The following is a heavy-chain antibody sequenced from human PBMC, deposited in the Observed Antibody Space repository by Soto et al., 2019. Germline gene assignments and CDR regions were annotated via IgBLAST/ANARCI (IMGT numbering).Heavy chain of an antibody. V-gene: IGHV4-30-4*01. CDR2: IYYSGST. CDR3: ARDSRLSKFDP. J-gene: IGHJ5*02. CDR1: CCSISSGDYY. D-gene: IGHD3-16*02. Sequence: SETLSLTCTVSCCSISSGDYYWSWIRQPPGKGLAWIGYIYYSGSTYYNPSLKSRVTISVDTSKNQFSLKLRPVTAADTAVYYCARDSRLSKFDPWGQGTLFTVSS.